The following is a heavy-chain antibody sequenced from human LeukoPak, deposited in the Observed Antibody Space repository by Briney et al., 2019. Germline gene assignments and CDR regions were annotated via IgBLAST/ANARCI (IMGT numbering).Heavy chain of an antibody. CDR2: ISSTSTYI. J-gene: IGHJ4*02. D-gene: IGHD6-13*01. V-gene: IGHV3-21*01. Sequence: GGTLRLSCAASGFTFSIYGMSWVRQAPGKGLEWVSSISSTSTYIYYADSLKGRFTISRDNAKNSLYLQMNSLRAEDTAVYYCARDRAAAARQPVDYWGQGTLVTVSS. CDR1: GFTFSIYG. CDR3: ARDRAAAARQPVDY.